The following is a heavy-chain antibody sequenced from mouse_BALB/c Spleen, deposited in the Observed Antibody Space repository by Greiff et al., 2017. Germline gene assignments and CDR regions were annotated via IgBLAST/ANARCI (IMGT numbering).Heavy chain of an antibody. V-gene: IGHV2-6-2*01. CDR2: IWSDGST. J-gene: IGHJ4*01. CDR3: ARGSSYPYYYAMDY. D-gene: IGHD1-1*01. Sequence: VQLQQSGPDLVAPSQSLSITCTVSGFSLTSYGVHWVRQPPGKGLEWLVVIWSDGSTTYNSALKSRLSISKDNSKSQVFLKMNSLQTDDTAMYYCARGSSYPYYYAMDYWGQGTSVTVSS. CDR1: GFSLTSYG.